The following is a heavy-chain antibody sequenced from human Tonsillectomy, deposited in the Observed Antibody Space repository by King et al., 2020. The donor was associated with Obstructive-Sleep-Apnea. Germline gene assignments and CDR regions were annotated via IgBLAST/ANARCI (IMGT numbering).Heavy chain of an antibody. CDR1: GFTFSSYA. Sequence: VQLVESGGGVVQPGRSLRLSCAASGFTFSSYAMHWVRQAPGKGLEWVAVISYDGSNEFYADSVKGRFTFSRDNSKNTLYLQMNSLRAEDTAVYYCARDPHIVGTTSFDYWGQGTLVTVSS. V-gene: IGHV3-30*04. CDR2: ISYDGSNE. J-gene: IGHJ4*02. CDR3: ARDPHIVGTTSFDY. D-gene: IGHD1-26*01.